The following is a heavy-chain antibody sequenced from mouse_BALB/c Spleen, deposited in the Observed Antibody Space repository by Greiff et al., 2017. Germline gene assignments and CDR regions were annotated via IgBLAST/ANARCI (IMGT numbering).Heavy chain of an antibody. V-gene: IGHV1-87*01. CDR1: GYTFTSYW. CDR3: ARRYGSSYYAMDY. J-gene: IGHJ4*01. CDR2: IYPGDGDT. Sequence: QVQLKESGAELARPGASVKLSCKASGYTFTSYWMQWVKQRPGQGLEWIGAIYPGDGDTRYTQKFKGKATLTADKSSSTAYMQLSSLASEDSAVYYCARRYGSSYYAMDYWGQGTSVTVSS. D-gene: IGHD1-1*01.